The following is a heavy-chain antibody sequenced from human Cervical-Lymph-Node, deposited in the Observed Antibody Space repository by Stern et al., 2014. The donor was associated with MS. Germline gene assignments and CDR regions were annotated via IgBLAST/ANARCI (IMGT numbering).Heavy chain of an antibody. J-gene: IGHJ4*02. Sequence: QVTLRESGPALVKPTQTLTLTCTFSGFSLSTYGMRVNWIRQPPGKALEWLARLDWADEKFYSTSLKTRLTLSKESSKNPVVLTMTNMDPVDTATYYCARMLEDSSGLFEYWGQGTLVTVSS. CDR1: GFSLSTYGMR. CDR2: LDWADEK. D-gene: IGHD3-22*01. CDR3: ARMLEDSSGLFEY. V-gene: IGHV2-70*04.